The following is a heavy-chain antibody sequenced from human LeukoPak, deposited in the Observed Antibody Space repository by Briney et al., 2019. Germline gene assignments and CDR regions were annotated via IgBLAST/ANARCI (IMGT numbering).Heavy chain of an antibody. Sequence: GGSLRLSCAASGYTFSSHGMHWVRQAPDKGLEWVAIIWYDGSYKYYADSVQGRFTISRDNSKNTLYLQMNSLRAEDTAVCYCARTITDDHNRLGALDIWGQGTMVTVSS. V-gene: IGHV3-33*01. CDR3: ARTITDDHNRLGALDI. D-gene: IGHD3-10*01. J-gene: IGHJ3*02. CDR1: GYTFSSHG. CDR2: IWYDGSYK.